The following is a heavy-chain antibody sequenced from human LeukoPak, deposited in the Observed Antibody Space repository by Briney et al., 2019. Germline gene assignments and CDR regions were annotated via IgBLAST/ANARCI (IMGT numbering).Heavy chain of an antibody. CDR1: GGSINSRGYY. V-gene: IGHV4-30-2*01. CDR2: IYHSGST. D-gene: IGHD7-27*01. Sequence: SQTLSLTCTVSGGSINSRGYYWSWIRQPPGKGLEWIAYIYHSGSTYYNPSLESRVTISVDRPKNQFSLKMTSVTAADTAVYYCARETGEYAFDIWGQGTMVTVSS. CDR3: ARETGEYAFDI. J-gene: IGHJ3*02.